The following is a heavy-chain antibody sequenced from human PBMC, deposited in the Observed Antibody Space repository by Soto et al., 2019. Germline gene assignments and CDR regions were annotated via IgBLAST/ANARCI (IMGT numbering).Heavy chain of an antibody. Sequence: GGSLRLSCKASGFTFSSYAMSWVRQAPGKGLDWVSTISGSGGATYYADSVKGRFTISRDNAKNSLYLQMNSLRAEDTAVYYCGSLGWFDPWGQGTLVTVSS. CDR2: ISGSGGAT. D-gene: IGHD6-6*01. V-gene: IGHV3-23*01. J-gene: IGHJ5*02. CDR1: GFTFSSYA. CDR3: GSLGWFDP.